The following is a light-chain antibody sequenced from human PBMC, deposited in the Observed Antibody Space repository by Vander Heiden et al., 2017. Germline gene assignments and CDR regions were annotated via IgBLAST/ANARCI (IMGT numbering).Light chain of an antibody. CDR3: QAWDTSTL. CDR1: KLGATY. CDR2: QDN. J-gene: IGLJ2*01. Sequence: SYELTQPPSVSVSPGQTASITCSGDKLGATYACWYQQKPGQSPVLVIYQDNKRPSGIPERFSGSISGNTATLTISGTQAMDEADYYCQAWDTSTLFGGGTKLTVL. V-gene: IGLV3-1*01.